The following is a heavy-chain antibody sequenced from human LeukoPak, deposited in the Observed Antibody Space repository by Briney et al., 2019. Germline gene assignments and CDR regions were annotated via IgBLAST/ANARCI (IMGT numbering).Heavy chain of an antibody. CDR3: AKGPNWFDP. Sequence: GGSLRLSCAVSGFTFSNYGMSWVRQVPGKGLEWVSIISVSGDSTYYADSVKGRFTISRDNSKNTLYLQMNGLRAEDTALYYCAKGPNWFDPWGQGTLVTVSS. CDR1: GFTFSNYG. CDR2: ISVSGDST. J-gene: IGHJ5*02. V-gene: IGHV3-23*01.